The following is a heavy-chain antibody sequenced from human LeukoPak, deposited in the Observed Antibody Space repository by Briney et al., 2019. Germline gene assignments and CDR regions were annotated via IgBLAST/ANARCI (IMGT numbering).Heavy chain of an antibody. V-gene: IGHV1-2*06. CDR1: GYTFTGYY. Sequence: EASVKVSCKASGYTFTGYYMHWVRQAPGQGLEWMGRINPNSGGTNYAQKFQGRVTMTRDTSISTAYMGLSRLRSDDTAVYYCARSPTYYYDSSGYNYWGQGTLVTVSS. J-gene: IGHJ4*02. CDR2: INPNSGGT. CDR3: ARSPTYYYDSSGYNY. D-gene: IGHD3-22*01.